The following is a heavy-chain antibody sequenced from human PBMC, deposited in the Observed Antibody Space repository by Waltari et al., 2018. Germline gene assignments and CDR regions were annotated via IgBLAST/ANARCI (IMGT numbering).Heavy chain of an antibody. Sequence: DVQLVESGGGLVQPGGSLRPSWAASGFTFSSYSMNWVRQAPGKGLEWISYMSSSSKIIYYADSVKGRFTISRDSAKNSLYLQMNSLRVEDTAVYYCATDRMKVLDHWGQGTLVTVSS. CDR2: MSSSSKII. V-gene: IGHV3-48*01. D-gene: IGHD1-1*01. CDR3: ATDRMKVLDH. CDR1: GFTFSSYS. J-gene: IGHJ4*02.